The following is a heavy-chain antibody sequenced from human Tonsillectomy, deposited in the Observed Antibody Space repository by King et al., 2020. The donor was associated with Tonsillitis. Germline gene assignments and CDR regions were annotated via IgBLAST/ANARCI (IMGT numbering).Heavy chain of an antibody. CDR3: ARTHPGSIFGDFDY. V-gene: IGHV1-18*01. Sequence: QLVQSGAEVKKPGASVKVSCKASGYTFTSYGISWVRQAPGQGLEWMGWISVYNNNTKYAQKVQGGVTMTTDTSTSTAYMELRSLRSDDTAVYFCARTHPGSIFGDFDYWGQGTLVTVSS. CDR2: ISVYNNNT. D-gene: IGHD3-3*01. J-gene: IGHJ4*02. CDR1: GYTFTSYG.